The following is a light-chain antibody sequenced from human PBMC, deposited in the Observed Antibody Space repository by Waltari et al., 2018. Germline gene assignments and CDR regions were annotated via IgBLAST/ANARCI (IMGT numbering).Light chain of an antibody. J-gene: IGKJ1*01. Sequence: DIQMTQSPSTVSASVGDRVTITCRASQTTNRWLAWYQQKPGKAPKLLICRSSILESGVPSRFSGSGSGTEFTLTISSLQPDDFATYYCQQYISYSLTFGQGTKVEIK. CDR1: QTTNRW. CDR3: QQYISYSLT. CDR2: RSS. V-gene: IGKV1-5*03.